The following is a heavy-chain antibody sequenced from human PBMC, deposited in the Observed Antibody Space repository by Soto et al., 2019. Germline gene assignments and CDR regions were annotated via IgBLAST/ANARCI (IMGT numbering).Heavy chain of an antibody. J-gene: IGHJ6*02. D-gene: IGHD2-2*01. CDR1: GYTFTGYY. CDR2: INPNIGGT. V-gene: IGHV1-2*04. CDR3: ARSQGSSTSLEIYYYYYYGMDV. Sequence: ASVKVSCKASGYTFTGYYMHWVRQAPGQGLEWMGWINPNIGGTKYAQKFQGWVTMTRDKSISTAYMELSSLRSEDTAVYYCARSQGSSTSLEIYYYYYYGMDVWGQGTTVTVSS.